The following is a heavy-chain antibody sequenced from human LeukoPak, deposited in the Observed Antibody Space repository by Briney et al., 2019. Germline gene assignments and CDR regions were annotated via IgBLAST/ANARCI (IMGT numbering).Heavy chain of an antibody. CDR2: ISYDGSNK. J-gene: IGHJ4*02. Sequence: EPGRSLRLSCAASGFTFSSYGMHWVRQAPGKGLEWVAVISYDGSNKYYADSVKGRFTISRDNSKNTLYLQMNSLRAEDTAVYYCAKWGDYDVLTGYYVSDYWGQGTLVTVSS. D-gene: IGHD3-9*01. V-gene: IGHV3-30*18. CDR1: GFTFSSYG. CDR3: AKWGDYDVLTGYYVSDY.